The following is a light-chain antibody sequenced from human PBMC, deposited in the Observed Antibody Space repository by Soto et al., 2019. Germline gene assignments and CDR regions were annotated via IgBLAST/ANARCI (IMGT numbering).Light chain of an antibody. J-gene: IGKJ1*01. V-gene: IGKV1-6*01. CDR1: QGIRND. CDR2: AAS. Sequence: AIQITQSPSSLSASVGDRVTITCRASQGIRNDLGWYQQKPGKAPKLLIYAASSLLSGVPSRFSGSGSGTDFTLTISSLQPEDFATYYCLQDYNYPCTFGQGTKVDIK. CDR3: LQDYNYPCT.